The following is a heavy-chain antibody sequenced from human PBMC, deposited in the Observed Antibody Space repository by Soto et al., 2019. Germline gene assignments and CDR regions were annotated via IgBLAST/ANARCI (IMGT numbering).Heavy chain of an antibody. Sequence: ASVKASCKASGYTFTSYDINLLRQAPGQGPELVGWINPTSEYTAHAQKFQGRVTMAREISTATAYMELSILPSEDTGGYCLRSQVHHRYSSYWGPGTQVTVSS. CDR2: INPTSEYT. D-gene: IGHD2-15*01. CDR1: GYTFTSYD. V-gene: IGHV1-8*01. J-gene: IGHJ4*02. CDR3: RSQVHHRYSSY.